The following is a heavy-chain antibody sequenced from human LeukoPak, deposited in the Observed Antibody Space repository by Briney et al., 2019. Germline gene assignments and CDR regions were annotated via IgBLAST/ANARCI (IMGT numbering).Heavy chain of an antibody. D-gene: IGHD1-1*01. Sequence: SETLSLTCTVSGGSISSYYCSWIRQPPGKGLEWIGYIYYSGSTNYNPSLKSRVTISVDTSKNQFSLKLSSVTAADTAVYYCARTTYRYFDYWGQGTLVTVSS. CDR2: IYYSGST. CDR3: ARTTYRYFDY. CDR1: GGSISSYY. V-gene: IGHV4-59*01. J-gene: IGHJ4*02.